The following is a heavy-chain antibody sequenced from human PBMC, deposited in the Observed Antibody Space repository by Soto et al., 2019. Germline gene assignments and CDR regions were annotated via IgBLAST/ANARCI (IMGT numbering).Heavy chain of an antibody. V-gene: IGHV1-69*01. CDR2: IIPIFGTA. CDR1: GGTFSSYA. J-gene: IGHJ6*02. D-gene: IGHD3-9*01. CDR3: ARDYDILTGYPKGGYYYGMDV. Sequence: QVQLVQSGAEVKKPGSSVKVSCKASGGTFSSYAISWVRQAPGQGLEWMGGIIPIFGTANYAQKFQGRVTITADESTSTAYMELCSLRSEDTAVYYCARDYDILTGYPKGGYYYGMDVWGQGTTVTVSS.